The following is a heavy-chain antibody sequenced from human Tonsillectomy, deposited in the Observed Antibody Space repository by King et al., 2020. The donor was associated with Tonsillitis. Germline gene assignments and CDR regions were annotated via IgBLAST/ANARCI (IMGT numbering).Heavy chain of an antibody. V-gene: IGHV4-39*01. CDR3: AGLHYYDSSGYSYYFDY. D-gene: IGHD3-22*01. CDR1: GGSISSANYH. Sequence: QLQESGPGLVKPSETLSLTCTVSGGSISSANYHWGWIRQPPGKGLEWIGTIFYSGSTYYNPSLQSRVTISVDTSKNQFSLKLTSVTAADTAVYYCAGLHYYDSSGYSYYFDYWGQGTLVTVSS. J-gene: IGHJ4*02. CDR2: IFYSGST.